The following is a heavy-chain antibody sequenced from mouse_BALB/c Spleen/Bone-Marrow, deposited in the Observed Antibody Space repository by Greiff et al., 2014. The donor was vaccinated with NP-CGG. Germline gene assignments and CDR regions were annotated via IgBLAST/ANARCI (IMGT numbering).Heavy chain of an antibody. CDR2: INPYNCDT. D-gene: IGHD2-14*01. CDR1: GYSFTGYF. CDR3: ARGDYRFDEGYFDC. J-gene: IGHJ2*02. V-gene: IGHV1-20*02. Sequence: EVQLQQSGPELVKPGASVKISCKASGYSFTGYFMNWVMQSHGKSLEWIGRINPYNCDTFYNQKFKGKAILTVDKSSSTAHMELRSLASEDSAVYYCARGDYRFDEGYFDCWGQGTSLTVSS.